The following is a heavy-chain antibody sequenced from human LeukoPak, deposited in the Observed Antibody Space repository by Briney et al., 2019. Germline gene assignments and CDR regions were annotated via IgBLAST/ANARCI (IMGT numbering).Heavy chain of an antibody. V-gene: IGHV3-74*01. D-gene: IGHD1-26*01. J-gene: IGHJ4*02. CDR3: ATAIVGAPGY. CDR2: LNSDGTTI. Sequence: GGSLRLSCVASGFTFSGYWMHWVRQAPGMGLVWVSRLNSDGTTINYADSVKGRFTISRDNSKNTLYLQMNSLRAEDTAVYYCATAIVGAPGYWGQGTLVTVSS. CDR1: GFTFSGYW.